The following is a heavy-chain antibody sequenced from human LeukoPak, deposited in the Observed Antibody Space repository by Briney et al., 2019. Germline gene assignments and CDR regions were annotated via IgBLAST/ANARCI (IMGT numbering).Heavy chain of an antibody. CDR1: GFTFSSYA. V-gene: IGHV3-30-3*01. CDR2: TSFDGGNK. J-gene: IGHJ5*02. CDR3: ARDPNH. Sequence: GGSLRLSCAASGFTFSSYAMHWVRQAPGKGLEWVAVTSFDGGNKYHADSVKGRFTISRDNSKNTLYLQMNSLRTEDTAMYYCARDPNHWGQGTLVTVSS.